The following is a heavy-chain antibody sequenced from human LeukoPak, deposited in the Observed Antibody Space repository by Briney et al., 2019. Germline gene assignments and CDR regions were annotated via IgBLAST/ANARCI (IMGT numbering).Heavy chain of an antibody. Sequence: PGGSLRLSCAASGFTVSSNYMSRVRQAPGKGLEWVSVIYSGGSTYYADSVKGRFTISRDNSKNTLYLQMNSLRAEDTAVYYCARSKGAGYYYGSGSPPRFDYWGQGTLVTVSS. CDR2: IYSGGST. D-gene: IGHD3-10*01. CDR1: GFTVSSNY. J-gene: IGHJ4*02. V-gene: IGHV3-53*01. CDR3: ARSKGAGYYYGSGSPPRFDY.